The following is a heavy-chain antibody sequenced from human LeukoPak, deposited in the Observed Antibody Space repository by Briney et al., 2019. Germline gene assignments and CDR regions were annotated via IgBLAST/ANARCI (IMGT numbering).Heavy chain of an antibody. Sequence: AASVKVSCKASGYTFTSYGISWVRQAPGQGLEWMAWISAYNTNTNYAQKLQGRVTMTTDTSTSTAYMELRSLRSDDTAVYYCARVTSRLGWFDPWGQGTLVTVSS. CDR2: ISAYNTNT. D-gene: IGHD1-14*01. V-gene: IGHV1-18*01. CDR1: GYTFTSYG. CDR3: ARVTSRLGWFDP. J-gene: IGHJ5*02.